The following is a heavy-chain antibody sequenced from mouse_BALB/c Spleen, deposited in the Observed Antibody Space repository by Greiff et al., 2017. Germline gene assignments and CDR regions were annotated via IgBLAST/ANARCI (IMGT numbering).Heavy chain of an antibody. Sequence: EVKLMESGGGLVKPGGSLKLSCAASGFTFSDYYMYWVRQTPEKRLEWVATISDGGSYTYYPDSVKGRFTISRDNAKNNLYLQMSSLKSEDTDMYYCERDSGGSRGMDYWGQGTSVTVSS. V-gene: IGHV5-4*02. CDR1: GFTFSDYY. CDR2: ISDGGSYT. CDR3: ERDSGGSRGMDY. J-gene: IGHJ4*01. D-gene: IGHD1-1*01.